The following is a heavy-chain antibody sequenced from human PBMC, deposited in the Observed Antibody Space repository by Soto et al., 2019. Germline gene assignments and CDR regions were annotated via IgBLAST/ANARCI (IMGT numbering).Heavy chain of an antibody. J-gene: IGHJ4*02. V-gene: IGHV3-30*18. CDR3: GKGQIQVPTVGFDF. D-gene: IGHD5-18*01. Sequence: GGSLRLSCTASGFSFSGYGMHWVRQAPGKGLEWVALISFDGSDTYYADSVKGRFTISRDNSKNTLYLQLNSLTAEDTAIYHCGKGQIQVPTVGFDFWGQGTLVTVSS. CDR1: GFSFSGYG. CDR2: ISFDGSDT.